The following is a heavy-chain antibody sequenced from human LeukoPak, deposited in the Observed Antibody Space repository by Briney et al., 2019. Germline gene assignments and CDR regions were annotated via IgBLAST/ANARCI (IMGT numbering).Heavy chain of an antibody. CDR2: IFPSDSDT. CDR1: GYKFATYW. D-gene: IGHD5-18*01. CDR3: ARPIFRGIWLPDY. Sequence: GESLKISCKGSGYKFATYWIGWVRQMPGKGLEWMGIIFPSDSDTRYSPSFQGQVTIAADKSISTAYLQWSSLKASDTAMYYCARPIFRGIWLPDYWGQGTLVTVSS. J-gene: IGHJ4*02. V-gene: IGHV5-51*01.